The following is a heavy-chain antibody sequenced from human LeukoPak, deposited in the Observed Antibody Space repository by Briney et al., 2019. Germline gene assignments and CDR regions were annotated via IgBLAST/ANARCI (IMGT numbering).Heavy chain of an antibody. CDR1: GYTFTSYG. J-gene: IGHJ4*02. CDR2: ISAYNGNT. CDR3: AREYCSGGSCYLFDY. D-gene: IGHD2-15*01. V-gene: IGHV1-18*01. Sequence: GASVKVSCKASGYTFTSYGISWVRQAPGQGLEWMGWISAYNGNTSYAQKLQGRVTMTTDTSTSTAYMELRSLRSDDTAVYYCAREYCSGGSCYLFDYWGQGTLVTVSS.